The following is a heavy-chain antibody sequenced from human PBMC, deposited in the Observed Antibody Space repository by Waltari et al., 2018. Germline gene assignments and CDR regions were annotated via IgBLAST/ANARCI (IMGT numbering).Heavy chain of an antibody. V-gene: IGHV3-74*01. Sequence: EVQLVESGGGLVQPGGSLRLSCAASGFTFSSYWMHWVRQAPGKGLVWVSRINSVGRSTSYADSVKGRFTISRGNAKNTLYLQMNSLRAEDTAVYYCARGDYTYNWFDPWGQGTLVTVSS. CDR2: INSVGRST. CDR3: ARGDYTYNWFDP. J-gene: IGHJ5*02. D-gene: IGHD4-17*01. CDR1: GFTFSSYW.